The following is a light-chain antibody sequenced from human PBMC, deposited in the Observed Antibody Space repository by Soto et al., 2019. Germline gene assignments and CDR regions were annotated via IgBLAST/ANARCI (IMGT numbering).Light chain of an antibody. Sequence: RVMTQSPATLSVSPGERATLSCRASQGLGSNLAWYQQKPGQAPRLLIYGASTRATGIPARFSGSGSGTEFTLTITSLQSEDFAVYYCQQYHSSPRTFGQGTKV. J-gene: IGKJ1*01. CDR3: QQYHSSPRT. CDR1: QGLGSN. CDR2: GAS. V-gene: IGKV3-15*01.